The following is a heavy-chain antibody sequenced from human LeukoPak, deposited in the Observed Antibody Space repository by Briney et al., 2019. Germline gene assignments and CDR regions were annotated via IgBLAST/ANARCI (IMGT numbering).Heavy chain of an antibody. CDR2: ISYDGSNK. CDR3: AKAEREYFDY. CDR1: GFTVSSNY. Sequence: GGSLRLSCAASGFTVSSNYMSWVRQAPGKGLEWVAVISYDGSNKYYADSVKGRFTISRDNSKNTLYLQMNSLRAEDTAVYYCAKAEREYFDYWGQGTLVTVSS. V-gene: IGHV3-30*18. J-gene: IGHJ4*02. D-gene: IGHD1-1*01.